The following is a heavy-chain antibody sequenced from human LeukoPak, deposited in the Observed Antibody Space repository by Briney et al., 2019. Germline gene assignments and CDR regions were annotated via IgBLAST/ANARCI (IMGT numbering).Heavy chain of an antibody. V-gene: IGHV3-23*01. CDR3: AKDRPDFWSGYYSSQDNWLDP. CDR1: GFTFSSYA. J-gene: IGHJ5*02. Sequence: GGSLRLSCAASGFTFSSYAMSWVRQAPGKGLEWVSAISGSGGSTYYADSVKGRFTISRDNSKNTLYLQMNSLRAEDTAVYYCAKDRPDFWSGYYSSQDNWLDPWGQGTLVTVSS. D-gene: IGHD3-3*01. CDR2: ISGSGGST.